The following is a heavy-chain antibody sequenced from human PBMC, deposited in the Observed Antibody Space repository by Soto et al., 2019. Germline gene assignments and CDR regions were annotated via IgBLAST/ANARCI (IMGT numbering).Heavy chain of an antibody. V-gene: IGHV3-30-3*01. CDR2: ISYDGSNK. Sequence: GGSLRLSCAASGFTFSSYAMHWVRQAPGKGLEWVAVISYDGSNKYYADSVKGRFTISRDNSKNTLYLQMNSLRAEDTAVYYCARGAPGRYYDSSAGDAVDIWGQGTMVTV. D-gene: IGHD3-22*01. CDR3: ARGAPGRYYDSSAGDAVDI. CDR1: GFTFSSYA. J-gene: IGHJ3*02.